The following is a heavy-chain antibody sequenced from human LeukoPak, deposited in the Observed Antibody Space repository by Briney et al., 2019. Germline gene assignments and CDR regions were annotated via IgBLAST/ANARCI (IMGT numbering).Heavy chain of an antibody. D-gene: IGHD3-22*01. V-gene: IGHV4-39*02. Sequence: SETLSLTCTVSGGSIRSGSHYWVWIRQPPGKGLEWIGSIYYSGSTYYNSSLENRVTISIDTSKNHFSLRLRSLSAADTSVYYCAKRDDSGGNLVDLWGQGTLVTVSS. CDR2: IYYSGST. CDR1: GGSIRSGSHY. CDR3: AKRDDSGGNLVDL. J-gene: IGHJ4*02.